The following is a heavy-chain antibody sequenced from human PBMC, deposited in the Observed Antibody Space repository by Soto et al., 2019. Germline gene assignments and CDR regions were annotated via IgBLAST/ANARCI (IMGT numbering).Heavy chain of an antibody. CDR3: AGNIVVVPAAFYGMDV. CDR2: IYYSGST. Sequence: SETLSLTCTVSGGSISSSSYYWGWIRQPPGKGLEWIGSIYYSGSTYYNPSLKSRVTISVDTSKNQFSLKLSPVTAADTAVYYCAGNIVVVPAAFYGMDVWGQGTTVTVSS. CDR1: GGSISSSSYY. J-gene: IGHJ6*02. D-gene: IGHD2-2*01. V-gene: IGHV4-39*01.